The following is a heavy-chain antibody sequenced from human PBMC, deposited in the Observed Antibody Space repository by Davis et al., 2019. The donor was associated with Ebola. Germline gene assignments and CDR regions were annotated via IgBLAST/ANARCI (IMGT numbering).Heavy chain of an antibody. CDR3: AKALECDSGFCSPFEY. D-gene: IGHD3-22*01. Sequence: GESLKISCAASGFTFSSYAMSWVRQAPGKGLEWVSGISGNGGSTSYADSVKGRFTISRDNSKNTLFLQMSSLRGDDTAVYYCAKALECDSGFCSPFEYWGQGTLVTVSS. V-gene: IGHV3-23*01. J-gene: IGHJ4*02. CDR1: GFTFSSYA. CDR2: ISGNGGST.